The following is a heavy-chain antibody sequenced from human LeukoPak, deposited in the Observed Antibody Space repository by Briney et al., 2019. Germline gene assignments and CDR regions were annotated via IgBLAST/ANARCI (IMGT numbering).Heavy chain of an antibody. D-gene: IGHD6-19*01. CDR3: ARDAAALAVVGAGDY. CDR2: ISYDGSNK. CDR1: GFTFSNYA. J-gene: IGHJ4*02. Sequence: GGSLRLSCAASGFTFSNYAMFRVRQAPGKGLESVAVISYDGSNKYYADSVKGRFTISRDSSKNTVFLQMNSLRPEDTAVYYCARDAAALAVVGAGDYWGQGSLVTVSS. V-gene: IGHV3-30-3*01.